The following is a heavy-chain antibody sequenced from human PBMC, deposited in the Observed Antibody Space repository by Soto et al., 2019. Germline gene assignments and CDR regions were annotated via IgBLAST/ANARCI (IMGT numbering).Heavy chain of an antibody. CDR3: ARGRIAAAGFHF. CDR1: GGTFSTYT. J-gene: IGHJ4*02. D-gene: IGHD6-13*01. V-gene: IGHV1-8*02. Sequence: ASVKVSCKASGGTFSTYTITWVRQATGQGLEWMGWINPNSGYTGFAQKFQGRVTITENTSISTAYMELSSLRSEDTAVYYCARGRIAAAGFHFRGQGTLVTVSS. CDR2: INPNSGYT.